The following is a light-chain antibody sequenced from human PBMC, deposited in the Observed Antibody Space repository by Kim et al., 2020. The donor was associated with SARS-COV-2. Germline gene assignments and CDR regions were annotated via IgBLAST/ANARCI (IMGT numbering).Light chain of an antibody. CDR3: PQYGSSPGT. CDR2: GAS. CDR1: QRVSSGY. J-gene: IGKJ2*01. V-gene: IGKV3-20*01. Sequence: SPGERAPLSCRASQRVSSGYLAWYQQKPGQAPRLLIYGASSRATRIPDRFSGSGSGTDFSLTLSRLEPEDFAVYYWPQYGSSPGTFGQGTKLDI.